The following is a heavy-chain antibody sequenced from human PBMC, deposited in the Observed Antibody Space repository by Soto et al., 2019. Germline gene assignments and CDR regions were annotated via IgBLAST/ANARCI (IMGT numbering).Heavy chain of an antibody. D-gene: IGHD3-3*01. Sequence: QVQLVQSGAEVKKPGSSVKVSCKASGGTFSSYAISWVRQAPGQGLEWMGGIIPIFGTANYAQKFQGRVTITAAESTSTAYMELSSLSSEDTAVYYCASEGASGSHMGYWGQGTLVTVSS. CDR3: ASEGASGSHMGY. CDR2: IIPIFGTA. CDR1: GGTFSSYA. J-gene: IGHJ4*02. V-gene: IGHV1-69*01.